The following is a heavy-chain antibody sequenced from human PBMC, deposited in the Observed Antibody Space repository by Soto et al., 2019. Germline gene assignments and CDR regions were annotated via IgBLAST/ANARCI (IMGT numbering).Heavy chain of an antibody. V-gene: IGHV3-7*01. Sequence: GGPLRLSCAASGFNSSSYWQSWVRQAQGKGLEWVANKKKDGSEKYFADSETGRFTISRDNSKNTVYLQMNSLRVGDMAVYYCAKGSYSGIYSDFDYWGQGTLVTVSS. J-gene: IGHJ4*02. CDR2: KKKDGSEK. CDR3: AKGSYSGIYSDFDY. CDR1: GFNSSSYW. D-gene: IGHD1-26*01.